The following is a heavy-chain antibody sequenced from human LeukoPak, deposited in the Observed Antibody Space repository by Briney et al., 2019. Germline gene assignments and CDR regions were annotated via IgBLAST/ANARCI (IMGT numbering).Heavy chain of an antibody. Sequence: SETLSLTCAVYGGSFSGYYWSWIRQPPGKGLEWIGEINHSGSTNYNPSLKSRVTISVDTSMNQFSLKLSSVTAADTAMYYCARMLGYCSNTNCYSAFDIWGQGTMVTVSS. CDR2: INHSGST. D-gene: IGHD2-2*01. J-gene: IGHJ3*02. CDR3: ARMLGYCSNTNCYSAFDI. CDR1: GGSFSGYY. V-gene: IGHV4-34*01.